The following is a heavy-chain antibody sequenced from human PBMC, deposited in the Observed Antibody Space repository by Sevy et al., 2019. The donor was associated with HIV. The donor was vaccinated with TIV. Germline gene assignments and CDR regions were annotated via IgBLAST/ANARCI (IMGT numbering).Heavy chain of an antibody. J-gene: IGHJ4*02. CDR2: SRKKANSYST. CDR3: VRLSYTSSWNFDY. CDR1: GFTFSDHY. V-gene: IGHV3-72*01. Sequence: GGSLRLSCAASGFTFSDHYMDWVRQAPGKGLEWVGRSRKKANSYSTEYAASVKGRFTISRDDSKNSLYLHMNSLKTEDTAVYYCVRLSYTSSWNFDYWGRGTLVTVSS. D-gene: IGHD6-13*01.